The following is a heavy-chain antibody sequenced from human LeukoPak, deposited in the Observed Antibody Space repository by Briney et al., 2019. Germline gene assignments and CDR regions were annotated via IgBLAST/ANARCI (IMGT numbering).Heavy chain of an antibody. Sequence: GGSLRLSCAASGFTFSSYSMNWVRQAPGKGLEWVSSISSSSSYIYYADSVKGRFTISRDNAKNSLYLQMNSLRAEDTAVYYCARDPELTIFGVANDAFDIWGQGTMVTVSS. J-gene: IGHJ3*02. V-gene: IGHV3-21*01. CDR1: GFTFSSYS. CDR2: ISSSSSYI. D-gene: IGHD3-3*01. CDR3: ARDPELTIFGVANDAFDI.